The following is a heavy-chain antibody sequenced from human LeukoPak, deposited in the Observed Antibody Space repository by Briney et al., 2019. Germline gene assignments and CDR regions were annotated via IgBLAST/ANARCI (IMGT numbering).Heavy chain of an antibody. V-gene: IGHV1-69*13. CDR1: GGTFSSYA. J-gene: IGHJ5*02. CDR2: IIPIFGTA. Sequence: SVKVSCKASGGTFSSYAISWVRQAPGQGLEWMGGIIPIFGTANYAQKFQGRVTITADESTSTAYMELSSLRSEDTAVYYCARGMYSSSPSNWFHPWGQGTLVTVSS. D-gene: IGHD6-6*01. CDR3: ARGMYSSSPSNWFHP.